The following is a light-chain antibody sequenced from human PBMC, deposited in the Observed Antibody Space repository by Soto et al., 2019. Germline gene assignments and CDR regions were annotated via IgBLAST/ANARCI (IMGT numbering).Light chain of an antibody. J-gene: IGKJ4*01. CDR2: GAS. Sequence: EIVMTQSPATVSVSPGERATLSCRASESANSNLAWYQQKPGQAPRLLIYGASTRATGIPARFSGSGSGTEFTLTISSLQSEDFAVYYCQQFQKWPLTFGGGTKVEIE. CDR3: QQFQKWPLT. CDR1: ESANSN. V-gene: IGKV3-15*01.